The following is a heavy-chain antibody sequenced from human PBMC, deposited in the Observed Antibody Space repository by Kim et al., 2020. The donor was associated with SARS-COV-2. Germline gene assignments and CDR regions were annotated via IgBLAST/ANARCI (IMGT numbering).Heavy chain of an antibody. Sequence: SVKVSCKASGGTFSSYAISWVRQAPGQGLEWMGGIIPIFGTANYAQKFQGRVTITADESTSTAYMELSSLRSEDTAVYYCARDHLYSYGYDYYYGMDVWGQGTTVTVSS. D-gene: IGHD5-18*01. CDR3: ARDHLYSYGYDYYYGMDV. J-gene: IGHJ6*02. CDR1: GGTFSSYA. CDR2: IIPIFGTA. V-gene: IGHV1-69*13.